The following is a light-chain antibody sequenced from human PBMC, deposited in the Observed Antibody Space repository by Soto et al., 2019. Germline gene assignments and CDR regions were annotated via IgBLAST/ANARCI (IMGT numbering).Light chain of an antibody. J-gene: IGKJ3*01. CDR1: QDISNY. CDR3: QQYDNLPG. CDR2: DAS. Sequence: DIQMTQSPSSLSASVGDRVTITCQASQDISNYLNWYQQKPGKAPTLLIYDASNLETGVPSRFSGSGSGTAFTFNISSLQPEDIETYYCQQYDNLPGFGPGTKVDIK. V-gene: IGKV1-33*01.